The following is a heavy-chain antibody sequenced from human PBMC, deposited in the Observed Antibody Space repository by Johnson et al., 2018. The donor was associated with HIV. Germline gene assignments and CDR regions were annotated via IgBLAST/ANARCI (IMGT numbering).Heavy chain of an antibody. Sequence: QVQLVESGGDLVKAGGSLRLSCAASGSTFSDYYMSWIRQAPGKGLEWVSYISGSGGTIYYADSVKGRFTISRDNAKNTLYLQMNSLRAEDTAVYYCASFWATGAFDIWGQGTTVTVSS. D-gene: IGHD3-10*01. CDR3: ASFWATGAFDI. J-gene: IGHJ3*02. CDR1: GSTFSDYY. V-gene: IGHV3-11*04. CDR2: ISGSGGTI.